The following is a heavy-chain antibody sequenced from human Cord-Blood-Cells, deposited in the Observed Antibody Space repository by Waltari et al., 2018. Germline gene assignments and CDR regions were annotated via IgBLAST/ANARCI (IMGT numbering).Heavy chain of an antibody. CDR3: AKDQTGTRDY. D-gene: IGHD1-1*01. CDR2: ISYDGSNK. Sequence: QVQLVESGGGVVQPGRSLRLSCAASGFTFSSYGMHWVRQAPGKGLGGWAVISYDGSNKYYADTVKGRFTIARDNSKNTLYLQMNSLRAEDTAVYYCAKDQTGTRDYWGQGTLVTVSS. V-gene: IGHV3-30*18. J-gene: IGHJ4*02. CDR1: GFTFSSYG.